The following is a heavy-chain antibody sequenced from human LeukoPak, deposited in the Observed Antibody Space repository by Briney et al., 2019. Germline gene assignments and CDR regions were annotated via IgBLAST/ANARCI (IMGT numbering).Heavy chain of an antibody. Sequence: SETLSLTCTVSGGSISSSSYYWGWIRQPPGKGLEWIGSIYYSGSTYYNPSLKSRVTISVDTSKNQFSLKLSSVTAADTAVYYCARRMVRGVIGYWGQGTLVTVSS. CDR2: IYYSGST. V-gene: IGHV4-39*01. CDR3: ARRMVRGVIGY. CDR1: GGSISSSSYY. J-gene: IGHJ4*02. D-gene: IGHD3-10*01.